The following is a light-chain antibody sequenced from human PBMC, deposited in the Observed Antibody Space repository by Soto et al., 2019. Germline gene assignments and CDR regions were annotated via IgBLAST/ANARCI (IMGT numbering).Light chain of an antibody. Sequence: EIVLTQSPGTLSLSPGERATLSCRASQSVSVNSLAWYQQKGGQAPRLLIYAASTRATGVPDRFSGSVSGTDFALTISRLETEDLAVYYCQQYGGSPFTVGHRTKVDIK. J-gene: IGKJ3*01. V-gene: IGKV3-20*01. CDR2: AAS. CDR1: QSVSVNS. CDR3: QQYGGSPFT.